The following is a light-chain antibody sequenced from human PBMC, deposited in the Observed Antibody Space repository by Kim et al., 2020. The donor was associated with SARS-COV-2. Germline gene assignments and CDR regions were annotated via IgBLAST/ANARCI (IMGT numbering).Light chain of an antibody. V-gene: IGLV3-1*01. CDR1: KLGDKY. J-gene: IGLJ2*01. Sequence: VSPGQTASIPCSGDKLGDKYVCWYQQKPGQSPVLVIYEETKRPSGIPERFSGSNSGNTATLTISGTQAMDEADYYCQSWDSRTVVFGGGTQLTVL. CDR3: QSWDSRTVV. CDR2: EET.